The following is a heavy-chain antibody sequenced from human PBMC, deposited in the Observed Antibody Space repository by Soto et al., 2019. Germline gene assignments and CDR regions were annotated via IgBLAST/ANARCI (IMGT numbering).Heavy chain of an antibody. D-gene: IGHD2-2*02. V-gene: IGHV4-31*03. Sequence: QVQLPESGPGLVKPSQTLSLTCTVSGGSISSAAYYWSWIRQHPGKGLEWIGYISHSGSTYYNPSLKSRVINSVDTSKNRFCLCLTSVTAADTAVYYCAKEYTYGSNFFDCWGQGAMVTVSS. CDR2: ISHSGST. J-gene: IGHJ4*02. CDR3: AKEYTYGSNFFDC. CDR1: GGSISSAAYY.